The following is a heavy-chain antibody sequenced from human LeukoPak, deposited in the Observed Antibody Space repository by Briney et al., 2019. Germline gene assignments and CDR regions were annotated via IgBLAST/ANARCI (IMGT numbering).Heavy chain of an antibody. CDR1: GYRFTSYW. J-gene: IGHJ4*02. D-gene: IGHD6-13*01. Sequence: GESLKISCKGSGYRFTSYWIGWVRQMPGKGLEWMGIIYPGDSDTRYSPSFQGQVTISADKSISTAYLQWSSLKASDTAMYYCARLLRNIAAAVYYFDYWGQGTLVTVSS. CDR3: ARLLRNIAAAVYYFDY. CDR2: IYPGDSDT. V-gene: IGHV5-51*01.